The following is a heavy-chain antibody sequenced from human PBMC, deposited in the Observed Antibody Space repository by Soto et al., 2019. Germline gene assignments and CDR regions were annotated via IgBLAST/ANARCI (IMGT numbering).Heavy chain of an antibody. V-gene: IGHV1-46*01. CDR2: INPSGGTT. J-gene: IGHJ4*02. CDR3: ARAVAVAADFDY. Sequence: ASVKVSCKTSGYIFTSYYIHWVRQAPGQGLEWMGIINPSGGTTTYAQKFQGRVTMTRDTSTSTVYMELSSLRSEDTAVYYCARAVAVAADFDYWGQGTLVTVSS. CDR1: GYIFTSYY. D-gene: IGHD6-19*01.